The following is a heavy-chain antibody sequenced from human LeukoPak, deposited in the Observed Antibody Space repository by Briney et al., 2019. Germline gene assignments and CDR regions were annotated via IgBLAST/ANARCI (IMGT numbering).Heavy chain of an antibody. D-gene: IGHD6-19*01. Sequence: PSETLSLTCDVYGGSFSLYYWTWIRQPPGMGLEWIGEINHGGYTNYNPSLTSRVTLSVDTSKTQFSLSLSSMTAADTAVYFCARTKKWLAFDDWGQGTMVTVSS. CDR2: INHGGYT. CDR1: GGSFSLYY. V-gene: IGHV4-34*01. CDR3: ARTKKWLAFDD. J-gene: IGHJ3*01.